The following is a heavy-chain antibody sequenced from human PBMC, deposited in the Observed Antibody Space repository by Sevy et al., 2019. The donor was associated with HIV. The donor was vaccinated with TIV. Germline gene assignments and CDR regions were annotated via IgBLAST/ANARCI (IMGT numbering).Heavy chain of an antibody. CDR3: AHETFGRFES. V-gene: IGHV3-7*01. D-gene: IGHD3-16*01. CDR2: ITGVGSDK. J-gene: IGHJ4*02. Sequence: VGFLRLSCAASGFTFTANWITWVRLAPGKCLEWVANITGVGSDKHYVVSVEGRFTISRDNAKNLLYLQMNSLRVEDTAIYYCAHETFGRFESWGQGTLVTVSS. CDR1: GFTFTANW.